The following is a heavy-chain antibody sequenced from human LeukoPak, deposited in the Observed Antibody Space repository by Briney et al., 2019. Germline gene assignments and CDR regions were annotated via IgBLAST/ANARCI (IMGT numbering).Heavy chain of an antibody. CDR2: ISSSSSYI. J-gene: IGHJ3*02. CDR3: ARARLSVAGSPDAFDI. CDR1: GFTFSSYS. V-gene: IGHV3-21*01. Sequence: GESLRLSCAASGFTFSSYSMNWVRQAPGKGLEWVSSISSSSSYIYYADSVKGRFTISRDNAKNSLYLQMNSLRAEDTAVYYCARARLSVAGSPDAFDIWGQGTMVTVSS. D-gene: IGHD6-19*01.